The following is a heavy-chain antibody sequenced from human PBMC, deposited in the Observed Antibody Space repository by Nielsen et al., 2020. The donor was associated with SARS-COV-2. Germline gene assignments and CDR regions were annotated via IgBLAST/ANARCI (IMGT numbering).Heavy chain of an antibody. V-gene: IGHV3-30*02. CDR3: AKDKYQLLNYGMDV. CDR1: GFSFSNFG. D-gene: IGHD2-2*01. J-gene: IGHJ6*02. CDR2: IWYDGTNK. Sequence: GGSLRLSCAASGFSFSNFGMHWVRQAPGKGLEWVAFIWYDGTNKYYVDSVRGRFTISRDNSKNTLYLQMNSLRAEDTAVYYCAKDKYQLLNYGMDVWGQGTTVTVSS.